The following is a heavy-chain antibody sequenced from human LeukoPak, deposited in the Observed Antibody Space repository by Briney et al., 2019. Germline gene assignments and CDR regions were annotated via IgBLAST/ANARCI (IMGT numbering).Heavy chain of an antibody. CDR2: INPNSGFT. V-gene: IGHV1-2*02. CDR1: GYKFTDDY. Sequence: ASVKVSCKASGYKFTDDYMHWVRQAPGQGLEFMGWINPNSGFTNYAQKLKGRVTMTRDTSTSTAYLEVRSLTSDDTAVYYCAREGGGRYCSSTSCYGRMGYYYYYYMDVWGKGTTVTVSS. CDR3: AREGGGRYCSSTSCYGRMGYYYYYYMDV. J-gene: IGHJ6*03. D-gene: IGHD2-2*01.